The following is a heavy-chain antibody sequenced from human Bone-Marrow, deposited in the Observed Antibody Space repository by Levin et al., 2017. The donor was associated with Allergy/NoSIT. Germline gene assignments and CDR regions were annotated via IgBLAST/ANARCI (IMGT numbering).Heavy chain of an antibody. CDR1: GGTFSSYA. CDR3: ARGSWGYSGYEFDY. CDR2: IIPIFGTA. V-gene: IGHV1-69*06. J-gene: IGHJ4*02. Sequence: KISCKASGGTFSSYAISWVRQAPGQGLEWMGGIIPIFGTANYAQKFQGRVTITADKSTSTAYMELSSLRSEDTAVYYCARGSWGYSGYEFDYWGQGTLVTVSS. D-gene: IGHD5-12*01.